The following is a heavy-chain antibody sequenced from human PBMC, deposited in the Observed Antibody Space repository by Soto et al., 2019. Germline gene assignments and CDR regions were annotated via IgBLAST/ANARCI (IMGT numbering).Heavy chain of an antibody. CDR1: GYTFTSYG. CDR2: ISAYNGNT. CDR3: ARVLQQWLVFAFDI. J-gene: IGHJ3*02. D-gene: IGHD6-19*01. V-gene: IGHV1-18*01. Sequence: QVQLVQSGAEVKKPGASVKVSCKASGYTFTSYGISWVRQAPGQGLEWMGWISAYNGNTYYAQKLQGRVTMTTDNSTSTAYMELRRLSSDDTDMYYCARVLQQWLVFAFDIWGQGTMVTVSS.